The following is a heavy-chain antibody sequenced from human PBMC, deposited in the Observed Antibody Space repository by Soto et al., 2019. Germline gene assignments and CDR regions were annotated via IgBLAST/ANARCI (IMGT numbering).Heavy chain of an antibody. V-gene: IGHV1-2*04. J-gene: IGHJ3*02. CDR2: INPNSGGT. Sequence: GASVKVSCKASGYTFTGYYMHWGRQAPGQRLEWMGWINPNSGGTNYAQKFQGWVTMTRDTSISTAYMELSRLRSDDTAVYYCARVPPFYCSSTSCYPGAFDIWGQGTMVTVSS. CDR1: GYTFTGYY. CDR3: ARVPPFYCSSTSCYPGAFDI. D-gene: IGHD2-2*01.